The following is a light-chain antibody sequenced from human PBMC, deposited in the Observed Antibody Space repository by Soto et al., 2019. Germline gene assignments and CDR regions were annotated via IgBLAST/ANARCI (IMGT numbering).Light chain of an antibody. CDR2: GAS. V-gene: IGKV3-20*01. CDR3: QQYGSSALT. J-gene: IGKJ4*01. Sequence: EIVWSQSPGTQSLSPGERATLSCRASQSVSSIYLAWYQQKPGQAPRLLIYGASSRATGIPDRFSGSGSGTDFTLAISRLEPEDFAVYYCQQYGSSALTLRGGTKVDI. CDR1: QSVSSIY.